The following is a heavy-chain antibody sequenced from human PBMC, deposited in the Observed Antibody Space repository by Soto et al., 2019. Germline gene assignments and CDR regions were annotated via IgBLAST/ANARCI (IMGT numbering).Heavy chain of an antibody. V-gene: IGHV4-59*01. CDR1: GGSISSYY. Sequence: SETLSLTCTVSGGSISSYYWSWIRQPPGKGLEWIGYIYYSGSTNYNPSLKSRVTISVDTSKNQFSLKLSSVTAADTAVYYCARESGMAREYGSSWYYFDYWGQGTLVTVSS. J-gene: IGHJ4*02. CDR2: IYYSGST. D-gene: IGHD6-13*01. CDR3: ARESGMAREYGSSWYYFDY.